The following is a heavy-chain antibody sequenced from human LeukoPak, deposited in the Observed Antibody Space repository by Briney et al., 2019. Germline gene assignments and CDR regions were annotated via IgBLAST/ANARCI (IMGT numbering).Heavy chain of an antibody. J-gene: IGHJ4*02. D-gene: IGHD1-14*01. CDR1: GFTFSSYA. Sequence: GGSLRLSCAASGFTFSSYATHWVRQAPGKGREWVAVISFDGRNKYYTDSVKGRFPISRDNSKNTLYLQMNSLRAGDTAVYYCARNFNHFDYWGQGALVTVSS. V-gene: IGHV3-30*04. CDR3: ARNFNHFDY. CDR2: ISFDGRNK.